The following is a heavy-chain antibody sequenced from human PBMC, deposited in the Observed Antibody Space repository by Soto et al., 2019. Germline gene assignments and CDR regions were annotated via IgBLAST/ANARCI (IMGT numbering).Heavy chain of an antibody. CDR2: IYYSGST. J-gene: IGHJ4*02. CDR1: GCSISSYY. V-gene: IGHV4-59*08. D-gene: IGHD6-13*01. Sequence: SETLSLTCTVSGCSISSYYWSWIRQPPGKGLEWIGYIYYSGSTNYNPSLKSRVTISVDTSKNQFSLKLSSVTAADTAVYYCARLAYSSSHLDFDYWGQGTLVTVSS. CDR3: ARLAYSSSHLDFDY.